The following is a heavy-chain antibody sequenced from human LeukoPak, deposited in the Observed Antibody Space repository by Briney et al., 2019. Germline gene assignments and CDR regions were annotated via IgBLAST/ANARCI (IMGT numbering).Heavy chain of an antibody. D-gene: IGHD3-9*01. J-gene: IGHJ3*02. CDR1: GGSFSGYY. Sequence: SETLSLTCAVYGGSFSGYYWSWIRQPPGKGLEWIGEINHSGSTNYNPSLKSRVTISVDTSKNQFSLKLSSVTAADTAVYYCARGRALRYFDWLSNDAFDIWGQGTMVTVSS. CDR2: INHSGST. V-gene: IGHV4-34*01. CDR3: ARGRALRYFDWLSNDAFDI.